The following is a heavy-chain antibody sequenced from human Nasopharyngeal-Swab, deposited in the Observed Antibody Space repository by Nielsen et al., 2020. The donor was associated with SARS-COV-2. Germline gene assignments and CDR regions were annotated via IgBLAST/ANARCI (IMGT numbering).Heavy chain of an antibody. V-gene: IGHV3-23*01. D-gene: IGHD4-17*01. CDR3: AKDYGDYPWYFDY. Sequence: GESLKISCAASGFTFSSYAMSWVRQAPGKGLKWVSAISGSGGSTYYADSVKGRFTISRDNSKNTLYLQMNSLRAEDTAVYYCAKDYGDYPWYFDYWGQGTLVTVSS. CDR2: ISGSGGST. J-gene: IGHJ4*02. CDR1: GFTFSSYA.